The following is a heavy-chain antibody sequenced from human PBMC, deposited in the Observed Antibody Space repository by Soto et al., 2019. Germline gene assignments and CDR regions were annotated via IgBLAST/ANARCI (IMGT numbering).Heavy chain of an antibody. J-gene: IGHJ4*02. V-gene: IGHV1-69*13. CDR2: IIPIFGTA. D-gene: IGHD3-22*01. CDR3: ASRYYYDSSGYSPFAY. CDR1: GGTFSSYA. Sequence: GASVKVSCKASGGTFSSYAISWVRQAPXQGLEWMGGIIPIFGTANYAQKFQGRVTITADESTSTAYMELSSLRSEDTAVYYCASRYYYDSSGYSPFAYWGQGTLVTVSS.